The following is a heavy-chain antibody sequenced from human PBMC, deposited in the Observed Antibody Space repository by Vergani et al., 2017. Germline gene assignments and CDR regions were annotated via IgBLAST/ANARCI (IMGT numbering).Heavy chain of an antibody. CDR1: GFTFSSYG. CDR3: AKDEYGSGIDY. J-gene: IGHJ4*02. CDR2: ISYDGSNK. D-gene: IGHD3-10*01. Sequence: QVQLVESGGGVVQPGRSLRLSCAASGFTFSSYGMHWVRQAPGKGLEWVAVISYDGSNKYYADSVKGRFTISRENSKNTLYLQMNSLRAEDTAVYYCAKDEYGSGIDYWGQGTLVTVSS. V-gene: IGHV3-30*18.